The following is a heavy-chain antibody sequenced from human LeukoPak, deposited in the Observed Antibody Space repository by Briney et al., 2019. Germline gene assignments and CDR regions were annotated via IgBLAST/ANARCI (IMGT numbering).Heavy chain of an antibody. CDR2: ISRSGSTI. Sequence: KPGGSLRLSCAASGFTFSDYYMTWIRQAPGKGLEWVSYISRSGSTIYYADSVKGRFTISRDNAKNSLYLQMNSLRAEDTAVYYCARDGVSLWFGELFDYWGQGTLVTVSS. D-gene: IGHD3-10*01. CDR1: GFTFSDYY. V-gene: IGHV3-11*01. CDR3: ARDGVSLWFGELFDY. J-gene: IGHJ4*02.